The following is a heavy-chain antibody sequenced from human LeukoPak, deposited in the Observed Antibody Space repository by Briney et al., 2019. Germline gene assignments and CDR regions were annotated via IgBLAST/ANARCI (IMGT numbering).Heavy chain of an antibody. CDR3: ARDVGKTYYFDY. D-gene: IGHD7-27*01. Sequence: GGSLRLSCAASGFTFSSYWMHWVRQAPGKGLVWVSRINTDASDTSYADSVKGRFTISRDNAKNSLFLQMNSLRAEDTAVFYCARDVGKTYYFDYWGQGTLVTVSS. V-gene: IGHV3-74*01. CDR1: GFTFSSYW. J-gene: IGHJ4*02. CDR2: INTDASDT.